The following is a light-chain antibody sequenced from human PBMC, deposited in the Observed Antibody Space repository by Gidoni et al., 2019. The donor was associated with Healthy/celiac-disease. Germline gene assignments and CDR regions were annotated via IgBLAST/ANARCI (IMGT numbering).Light chain of an antibody. CDR1: QDINKY. J-gene: IGKJ4*01. CDR3: QQYDNLPLT. CDR2: DAS. V-gene: IGKV1-33*01. Sequence: DIQMTQSPSSLSASVGDRVTITCQASQDINKYLNWYQQKPGKAPKLLIYDASNLETGVPSRFSGSGSGTHFTFTISSLQPEDIATYYCQQYDNLPLTFGGGTKVEIK.